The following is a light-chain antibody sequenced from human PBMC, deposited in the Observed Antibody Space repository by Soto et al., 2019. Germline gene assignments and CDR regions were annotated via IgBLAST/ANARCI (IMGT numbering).Light chain of an antibody. CDR3: QQYYSPPLT. V-gene: IGKV4-1*01. J-gene: IGKJ4*01. CDR1: QSVLYSSNNKNY. Sequence: DIVMTQSPDSLAVSLGERATIKCKSSQSVLYSSNNKNYLAWYQQKPGQPPKLLIYWASTRESGVPDRFSGSGSGTDFTLTISSLQAEDVALYYCQQYYSPPLTFAGGTKVEIK. CDR2: WAS.